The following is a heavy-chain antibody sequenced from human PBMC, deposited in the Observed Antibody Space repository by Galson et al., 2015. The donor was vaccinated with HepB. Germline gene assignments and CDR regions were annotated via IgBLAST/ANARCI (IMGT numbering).Heavy chain of an antibody. V-gene: IGHV3-74*01. J-gene: IGHJ4*02. CDR3: ARTRGAAAGTFDY. CDR1: GFTFSWYW. D-gene: IGHD6-13*01. CDR2: INSDGSYT. Sequence: SLRLACAASGFTFSWYWMHWVRQAPGKGLVWVARINSDGSYTTYADSVKGRFTISRDTAKNTLYLQMNSPRAEDTALYYCARTRGAAAGTFDYWGQGTLVTVSS.